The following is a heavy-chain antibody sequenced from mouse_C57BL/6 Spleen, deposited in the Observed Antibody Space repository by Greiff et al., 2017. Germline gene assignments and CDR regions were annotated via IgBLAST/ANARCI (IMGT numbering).Heavy chain of an antibody. V-gene: IGHV1-80*01. J-gene: IGHJ2*01. CDR1: GYAFSSYW. CDR2: IYPGDGDT. D-gene: IGHD3-2*02. Sequence: QVQLQQSGAELVKPGASVKISCKASGYAFSSYWMNWVKQRPGKGLEWIGQIYPGDGDTNYNGKFKGKATLTADKSSSTAYMQLSSLTSEDSAVYFCARGGDSSGYLDYWGQGTTLTASS. CDR3: ARGGDSSGYLDY.